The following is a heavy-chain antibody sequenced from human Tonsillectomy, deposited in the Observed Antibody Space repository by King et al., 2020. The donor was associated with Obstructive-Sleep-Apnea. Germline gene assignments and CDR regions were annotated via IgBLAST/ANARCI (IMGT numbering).Heavy chain of an antibody. CDR3: ARDDGFFGQQQGRYGMDV. J-gene: IGHJ6*02. Sequence: VQLVESGGGVVQPGRSLRLSCAASGFTFSSYAMDWVRQAPGKVLEWLAVISFDGTNIYYADFVKGRFTISRDNSKDTLYLHMSSLRAEDSAVYYCARDDGFFGQQQGRYGMDVWGQGTTVTVSS. CDR2: ISFDGTNI. D-gene: IGHD6-13*01. V-gene: IGHV3-30*04. CDR1: GFTFSSYA.